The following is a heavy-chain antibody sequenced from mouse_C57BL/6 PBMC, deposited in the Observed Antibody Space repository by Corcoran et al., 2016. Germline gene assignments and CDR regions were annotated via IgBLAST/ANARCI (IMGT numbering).Heavy chain of an antibody. V-gene: IGHV1-26*01. CDR2: INPNNGGT. Sequence: EVQLQQSGPELVKPGASVKISCKASGYTFTDYYMNWVKQSHGKSLEWIGDINPNNGGTSYNQKFKGKATLTVDKSSSTAYMELRSLTSEDSAVYYCARWETAQDYWGQGTSVTVSS. CDR3: ARWETAQDY. J-gene: IGHJ4*01. CDR1: GYTFTDYY. D-gene: IGHD3-2*02.